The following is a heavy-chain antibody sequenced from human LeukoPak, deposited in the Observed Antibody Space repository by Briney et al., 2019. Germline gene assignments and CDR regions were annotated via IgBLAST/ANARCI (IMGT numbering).Heavy chain of an antibody. J-gene: IGHJ4*02. D-gene: IGHD2-21*01. CDR2: IASDGSST. V-gene: IGHV3-74*01. CDR1: GFTFSSYW. Sequence: GGSLRLSCAASGFTFSSYWMNWVRQAPGKGLVWVSRIASDGSSTTYADSVKGRFSISRDNAKNTLYLQMNSLRVEDTAVYYCARGRPHGDDYWGQGTMVTVSS. CDR3: ARGRPHGDDY.